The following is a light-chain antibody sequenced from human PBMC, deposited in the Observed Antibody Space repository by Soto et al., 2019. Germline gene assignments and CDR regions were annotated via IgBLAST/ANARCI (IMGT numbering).Light chain of an antibody. CDR1: SSDVGSYNL. Sequence: QSALTQPASVSGSPGQSITISCTGTSSDVGSYNLVSWYQQHPGKAPKFMIYEATKRPSGVSNRFSGSKSVNTASLTISGLQAEDEADYYCCSYAGSSTYVFGTGTKVTVL. CDR2: EAT. CDR3: CSYAGSSTYV. J-gene: IGLJ1*01. V-gene: IGLV2-23*01.